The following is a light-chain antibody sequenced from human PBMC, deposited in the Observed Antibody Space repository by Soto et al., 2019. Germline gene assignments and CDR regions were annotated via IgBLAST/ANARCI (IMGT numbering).Light chain of an antibody. CDR2: EVS. CDR1: SSDVGGYNY. J-gene: IGLJ2*01. V-gene: IGLV2-14*01. Sequence: QSALTQPASVSGSPGQSITISCTGTSSDVGGYNYVSWYQQHPGKAPKLMIYEVSNRPSGVSNRFSGSKSGNTASLTISGLQAEDEAYNYCSSYTSSSTPVVFGGGTKLTVL. CDR3: SSYTSSSTPVV.